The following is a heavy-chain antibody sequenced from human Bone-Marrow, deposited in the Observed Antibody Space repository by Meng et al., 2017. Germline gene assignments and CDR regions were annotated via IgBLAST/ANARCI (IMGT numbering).Heavy chain of an antibody. Sequence: QVQLPESGPGLGKPSGTLALTFAVSGGSISSPNWWSWVRQPPGRGLEWIGEIYHSGSTTYNPSLLSRVTISVDKSKNQFSLKLSSVTAADTAIYYCARVIYRPSGHNYFDPWGQGTLVTVSS. CDR1: GGSISSPNW. J-gene: IGHJ5*02. CDR2: IYHSGST. D-gene: IGHD1-26*01. CDR3: ARVIYRPSGHNYFDP. V-gene: IGHV4-4*02.